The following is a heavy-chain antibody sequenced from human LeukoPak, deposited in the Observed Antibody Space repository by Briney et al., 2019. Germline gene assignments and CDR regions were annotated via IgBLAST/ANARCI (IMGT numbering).Heavy chain of an antibody. CDR3: ARRRGDTVAGPDY. J-gene: IGHJ4*02. CDR2: IHPGDPNT. D-gene: IGHD6-19*01. Sequence: GKSLKISCQGSGYSFTSYWIVWVRQMPGQGLEYMGIIHPGDPNTKYSPSFEGQVIISVDKSISTAYLQWSSLKASDSAMYYCARRRGDTVAGPDYWGQGTLVTVSS. V-gene: IGHV5-51*03. CDR1: GYSFTSYW.